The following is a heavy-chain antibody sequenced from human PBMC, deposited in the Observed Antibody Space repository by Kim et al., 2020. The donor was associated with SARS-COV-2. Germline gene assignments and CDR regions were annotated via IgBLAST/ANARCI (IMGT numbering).Heavy chain of an antibody. V-gene: IGHV3-30*18. D-gene: IGHD5-12*01. CDR2: ISYEGSKK. CDR3: AKQGYIFELNTDYGMDL. CDR1: GFSFNNYG. Sequence: GGSLRLSCAASGFSFNNYGMHWVRQAPGKGLEWVAFISYEGSKKQYLDSLKGRFTVSRDYSKNTLYLQMNSLTAEDTVVYYCAKQGYIFELNTDYGMDLWGQGTTVTVSS. J-gene: IGHJ6*02.